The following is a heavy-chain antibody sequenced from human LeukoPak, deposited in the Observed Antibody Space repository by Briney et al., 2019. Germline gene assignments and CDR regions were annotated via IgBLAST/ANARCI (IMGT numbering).Heavy chain of an antibody. CDR2: VYYSGST. CDR1: GVSISSSHYY. Sequence: SETLSLTCTVSGVSISSSHYYWSWLRQHPGKGLEWIGYVYYSGSTHYNPSLKSRVTISVDTSKNQFSLKLSSVTAADTAVYYCAGRDGYNYYGYWGQGTLVTVSS. D-gene: IGHD5-24*01. J-gene: IGHJ4*02. CDR3: AGRDGYNYYGY. V-gene: IGHV4-31*03.